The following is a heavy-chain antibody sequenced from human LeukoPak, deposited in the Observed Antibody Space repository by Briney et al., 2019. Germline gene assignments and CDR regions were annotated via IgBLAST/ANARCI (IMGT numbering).Heavy chain of an antibody. J-gene: IGHJ6*03. CDR1: GFTFSSFW. CDR3: ARGGYGGSYYGVFYFYYYMDV. D-gene: IGHD1-26*01. V-gene: IGHV3-7*01. Sequence: PGGSLRLSCAASGFTFSSFWMSWVRQAPGKGLEWVANIKQDGSEKYYVDSVKGRFTISRDNAKNSLYLQMNSLRAEDTAVYYCARGGYGGSYYGVFYFYYYMDVWGKGTTVSVSS. CDR2: IKQDGSEK.